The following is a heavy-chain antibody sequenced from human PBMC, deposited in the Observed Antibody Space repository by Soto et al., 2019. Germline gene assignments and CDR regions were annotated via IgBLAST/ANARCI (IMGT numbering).Heavy chain of an antibody. CDR2: IDSDDDK. CDR1: GFSLSTSGMC. CDR3: ERTTYYSDSGGYYVPSDYFDY. V-gene: IGHV2-70*13. D-gene: IGHD3-22*01. J-gene: IGHJ4*02. Sequence: SGPTLVNPTQTLTLTCTFAGFSLSTSGMCVSWIRQHPGQPLQSRALIDSDDDKYYSTSLKIRLTIAKHTSENQLRLTTTNMDRVDTATYYCERTTYYSDSGGYYVPSDYFDYWGPGTLVTVS.